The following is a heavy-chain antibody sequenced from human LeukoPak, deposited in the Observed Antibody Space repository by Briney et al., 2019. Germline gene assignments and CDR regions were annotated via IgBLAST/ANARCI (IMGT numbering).Heavy chain of an antibody. Sequence: GGSLRLSCAASGFTFSNYPIHWVRQAPGKGLEWVAVISFDGSKKNYADSVMGRFTISRDNSQNTLYMQMNSLIPEDTAVYYCARGLDTDFWSGRDYWGQGTLVTVSS. CDR1: GFTFSNYP. J-gene: IGHJ4*02. V-gene: IGHV3-30*04. D-gene: IGHD3-3*01. CDR3: ARGLDTDFWSGRDY. CDR2: ISFDGSKK.